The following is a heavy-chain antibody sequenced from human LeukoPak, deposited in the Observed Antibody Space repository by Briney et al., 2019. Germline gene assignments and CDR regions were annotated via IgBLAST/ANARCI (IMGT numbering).Heavy chain of an antibody. V-gene: IGHV1-69*04. CDR3: AGDRGIAVADDAFDI. Sequence: SVKVSCKASGGTFSSYAISWVRQAPGQGLEWMGRIIPILGIANYAQKFQGRVTITADKSTSTAYMELSSLRSEDTAVYYCAGDRGIAVADDAFDIWGQGTMVTVSS. CDR1: GGTFSSYA. CDR2: IIPILGIA. D-gene: IGHD6-19*01. J-gene: IGHJ3*02.